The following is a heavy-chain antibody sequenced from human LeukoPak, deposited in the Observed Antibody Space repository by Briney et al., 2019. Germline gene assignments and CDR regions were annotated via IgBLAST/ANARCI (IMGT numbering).Heavy chain of an antibody. J-gene: IGHJ4*02. V-gene: IGHV1-69*04. CDR1: GGTFSSYA. D-gene: IGHD3-10*01. Sequence: SVKVSCKASGGTFSSYAISWVRQAPGQGLEWMGRIIPILGIANYAQKFQGRVTITADKSTSTAYMELSSLRSEDTAVYYCARDRALWFGELLDSYYSDYWGQGTLVTVSS. CDR2: IIPILGIA. CDR3: ARDRALWFGELLDSYYSDY.